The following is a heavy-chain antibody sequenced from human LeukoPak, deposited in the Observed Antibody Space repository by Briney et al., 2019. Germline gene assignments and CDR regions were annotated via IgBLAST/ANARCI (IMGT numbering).Heavy chain of an antibody. CDR3: ARTYGGNCDY. CDR1: GDSVSSNNAA. Sequence: QTLSLTCAISGDSVSSNNAAWNWIRQSPSRGFEWLGRTYFRSKWYNDYAASVKSRITVNPDTSKNHFSLQLSSVTPEDTAVYYCARTYGGNCDYWGQGTLVTVSS. D-gene: IGHD4-23*01. V-gene: IGHV6-1*01. CDR2: TYFRSKWYN. J-gene: IGHJ4*02.